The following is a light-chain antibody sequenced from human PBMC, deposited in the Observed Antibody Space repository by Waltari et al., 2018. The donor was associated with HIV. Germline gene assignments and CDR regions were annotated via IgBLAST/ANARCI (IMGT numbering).Light chain of an antibody. CDR2: DVS. V-gene: IGLV2-14*03. J-gene: IGLJ1*01. Sequence: QSALTQPASVSGSPGQSITISCTGTSSSVGGYNYVSWYQQHPGKAPKLMISDVSNRPSGVSNRFSGPKSGNTASLTISGLQAEDEADYYCSSYTSSSTYYVFGTGTKVTVL. CDR3: SSYTSSSTYYV. CDR1: SSSVGGYNY.